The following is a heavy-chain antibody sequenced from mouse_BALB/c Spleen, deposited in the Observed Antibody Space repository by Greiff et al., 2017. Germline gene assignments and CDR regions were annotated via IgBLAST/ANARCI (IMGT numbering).Heavy chain of an antibody. V-gene: IGHV7-3*02. CDR1: GFTFTDYY. J-gene: IGHJ1*01. CDR2: IRNKANGYTT. D-gene: IGHD1-2*01. CDR3: ARLIHYYGFDV. Sequence: EVKVVESGGGLVQPGGSLGLSCATSGFTFTDYYMSWVRQPPGKALEWLGFIRNKANGYTTEYSASVKGRFTISRDNSQSILYLQMNTLRAEDSATYYCARLIHYYGFDVWGAGTTVTVSS.